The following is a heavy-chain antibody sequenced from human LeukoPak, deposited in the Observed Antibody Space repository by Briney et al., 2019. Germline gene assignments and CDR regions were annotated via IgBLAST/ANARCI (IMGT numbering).Heavy chain of an antibody. CDR3: ARLMVRGVIIQGFDY. Sequence: SETLSLTCTVSGGSISSYYWSWIRQPAGKGLEWIGRIYTSGSTNYNPSLKSRVTMSVDTSKNQFSLKLSSVTAADTAVYYCARLMVRGVIIQGFDYWGQGTLVTVSS. J-gene: IGHJ4*02. D-gene: IGHD3-10*01. CDR2: IYTSGST. CDR1: GGSISSYY. V-gene: IGHV4-4*07.